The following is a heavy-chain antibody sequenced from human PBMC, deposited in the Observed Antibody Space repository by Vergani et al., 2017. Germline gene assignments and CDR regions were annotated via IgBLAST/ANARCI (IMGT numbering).Heavy chain of an antibody. CDR1: GGSISSSSYY. J-gene: IGHJ6*02. Sequence: QLQLQESGPGLVKPSETLSLTCTVSGGSISSSSYYWGWIRQPPGKGLEWIGSIYYSGSTYYNPSLKSRVTISVDTSKNQFSLKLSSVTAADTAVYYCARGCSGGSCYYYYGMDVWGQGTTVTVSS. CDR2: IYYSGST. CDR3: ARGCSGGSCYYYYGMDV. D-gene: IGHD2-15*01. V-gene: IGHV4-39*01.